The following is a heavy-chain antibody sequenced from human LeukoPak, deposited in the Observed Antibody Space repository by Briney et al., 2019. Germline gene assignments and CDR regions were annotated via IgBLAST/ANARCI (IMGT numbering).Heavy chain of an antibody. CDR3: AREKGRAKAAPEGFDP. CDR1: GYTFTSYY. CDR2: INPSGGST. V-gene: IGHV1-46*01. J-gene: IGHJ5*02. D-gene: IGHD6-25*01. Sequence: ASVKVSCKASGYTFTSYYMHWVRQAPGQGLEWMGIINPSGGSTSYAQKFQGRVTMTRDTSTSTVYMELSSLRSEDTAVYYCAREKGRAKAAPEGFDPRGQGTLVTVSS.